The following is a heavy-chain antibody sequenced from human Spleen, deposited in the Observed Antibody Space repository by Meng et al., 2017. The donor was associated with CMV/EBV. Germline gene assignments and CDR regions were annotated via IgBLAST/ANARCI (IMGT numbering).Heavy chain of an antibody. V-gene: IGHV3-20*04. Sequence: GESLKISCAASGFTFDDYGMSWVRQAPGKGLEWVSGINWNGGSTGYADSVKGRFTISRDNAKNSLYLQMNSLRAEDTAVYYCARDGMRRMKNGGNSGGADYWGQGTLVTVSS. CDR1: GFTFDDYG. CDR2: INWNGGST. D-gene: IGHD4-23*01. CDR3: ARDGMRRMKNGGNSGGADY. J-gene: IGHJ4*02.